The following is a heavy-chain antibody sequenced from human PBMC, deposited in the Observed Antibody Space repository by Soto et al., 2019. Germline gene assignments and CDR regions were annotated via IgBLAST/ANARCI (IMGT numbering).Heavy chain of an antibody. V-gene: IGHV5-51*01. CDR2: IYPGDSDT. D-gene: IGHD3-9*01. Sequence: WEYLKISCQGPGYSFASYWIGWVRQMPGKDLEWVGFIYPGDSDTRYSPSFQGQVTISADKSLRTAYLQRPRLKASDTAFYSCARSGSCALGFYNDWFDFWGQGTPVTVSS. CDR1: GYSFASYW. J-gene: IGHJ4*02. CDR3: ARSGSCALGFYNDWFDF.